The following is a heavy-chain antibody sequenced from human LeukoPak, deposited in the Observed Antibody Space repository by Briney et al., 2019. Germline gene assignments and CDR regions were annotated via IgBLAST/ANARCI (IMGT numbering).Heavy chain of an antibody. CDR2: IKQGGGEK. CDR3: ARDFGLRCSGGTCYSVYYYGMDV. CDR1: GFSFGNYA. J-gene: IGHJ6*04. Sequence: PGGSLRLSCSASGFSFGNYAMYWVRQAPGKGLEWVANIKQGGGEKYYVDSVKSRFTISRDNAKNSLYLQMNSLRAEDTAVYYCARDFGLRCSGGTCYSVYYYGMDVWGKGTTVTVSS. D-gene: IGHD2-15*01. V-gene: IGHV3-7*03.